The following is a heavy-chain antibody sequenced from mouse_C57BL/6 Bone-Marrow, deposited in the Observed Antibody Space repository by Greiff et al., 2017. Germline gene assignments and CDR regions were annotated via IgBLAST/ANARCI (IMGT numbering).Heavy chain of an antibody. J-gene: IGHJ2*01. Sequence: EVMLVESGGGLVKPGGSLKLSCAASGFTFSSYTMSWVRQTPEKRLEWVATISGGGGNTYYPDSVKGRFTISRDNAKNTLYLQMSSLRSEDTALYYCARLYYGYDGRPYFDYWGQGTTLTVSS. V-gene: IGHV5-9*01. D-gene: IGHD2-2*01. CDR1: GFTFSSYT. CDR2: ISGGGGNT. CDR3: ARLYYGYDGRPYFDY.